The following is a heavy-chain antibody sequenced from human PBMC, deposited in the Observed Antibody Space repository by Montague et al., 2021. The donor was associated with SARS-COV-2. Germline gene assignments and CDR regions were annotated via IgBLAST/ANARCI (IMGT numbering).Heavy chain of an antibody. CDR3: ARDGGIGDSGSNTWSYYYYGMDV. J-gene: IGHJ6*02. Sequence: SETLSLTCTVSGAPLTAGTYHWAWIRQPPGQGLEWIGNIFHSGSASYNPSLKSRVTMSVDTSKKHFSLRLSSVTAADTAVYYCARDGGIGDSGSNTWSYYYYGMDVWGQGTTVTVSS. CDR1: GAPLTAGTYH. CDR2: IFHSGSA. D-gene: IGHD3-22*01. V-gene: IGHV4-39*02.